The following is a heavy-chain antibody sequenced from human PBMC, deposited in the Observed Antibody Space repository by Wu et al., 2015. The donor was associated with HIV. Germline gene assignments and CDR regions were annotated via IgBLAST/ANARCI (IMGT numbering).Heavy chain of an antibody. CDR3: ATSLEVSGFDY. CDR1: GFSFIDYY. V-gene: IGHV1-69-2*01. CDR2: VDPENGQT. D-gene: IGHD3-16*01. Sequence: VQLLQSGADMKKPGTTVKVSCRISGFSFIDYYISWVQQAPGKGPEWMGFVDPENGQTMFAEKFEDRVTLTADRSIDTAYMELRHLTPEDTAIYYCATSLEVSGFDYWGQGTLVTVSS. J-gene: IGHJ4*02.